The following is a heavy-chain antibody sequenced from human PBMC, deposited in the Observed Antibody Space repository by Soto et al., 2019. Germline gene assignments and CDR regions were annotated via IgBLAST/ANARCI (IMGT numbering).Heavy chain of an antibody. J-gene: IGHJ4*02. V-gene: IGHV3-23*01. CDR3: AKSHFPIAASRQPHFDH. CDR1: GFTFSSYA. CDR2: ISGSGRST. D-gene: IGHD6-13*01. Sequence: EVQLLESGGRLVQPGGSLRLSCAASGFTFSSYAMSWVRQAPGKGLEWVSVISGSGRSTYYADSVKGRFTISRDDSNNTVFLQMNTLTAEDTAIYYSAKSHFPIAASRQPHFDHWGQGALVTVSS.